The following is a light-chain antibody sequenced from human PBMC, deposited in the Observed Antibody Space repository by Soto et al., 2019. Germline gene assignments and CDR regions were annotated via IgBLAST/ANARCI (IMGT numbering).Light chain of an antibody. CDR3: CSYAGTPYV. CDR1: RSDVGGYNY. Sequence: SVLTRPRSGSASPGQSVTISCTGTRSDVGGYNYVSWYQHHPGKAPKLMIYGVSERPSGVPDRFSGSKSGNTASLTISGLQAEDEADYYCCSYAGTPYVFGTGTKVTVL. V-gene: IGLV2-11*01. J-gene: IGLJ1*01. CDR2: GVS.